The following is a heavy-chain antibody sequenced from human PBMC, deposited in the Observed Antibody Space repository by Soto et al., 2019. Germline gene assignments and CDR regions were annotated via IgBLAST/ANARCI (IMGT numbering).Heavy chain of an antibody. D-gene: IGHD2-8*01. Sequence: ASVKVSCKASGYTFTSYYMHWVRQAPGQRLEWMGIINTSGGSTSYAQKFQGRVTMTRDTSTSTVYMGLSSLRSEDTAVYYCARDLGEDDLVYAQYYYYYGMDVWGQGTTVTVSS. V-gene: IGHV1-46*01. J-gene: IGHJ6*02. CDR1: GYTFTSYY. CDR3: ARDLGEDDLVYAQYYYYYGMDV. CDR2: INTSGGST.